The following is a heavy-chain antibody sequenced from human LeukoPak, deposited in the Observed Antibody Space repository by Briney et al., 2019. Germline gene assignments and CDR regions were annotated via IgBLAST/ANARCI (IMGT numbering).Heavy chain of an antibody. CDR3: ARVRRSSTGARYFDL. Sequence: GRSLRLSCAASGFTFSSYSMNWVRQAPGKGLEWVSYISSSSSTIYYADSVKGRFTISRDNAKNSLYLQMNSLRAEDTAVYYCARVRRSSTGARYFDLWGRGTLVTVSS. V-gene: IGHV3-48*01. CDR2: ISSSSSTI. D-gene: IGHD4-17*01. J-gene: IGHJ2*01. CDR1: GFTFSSYS.